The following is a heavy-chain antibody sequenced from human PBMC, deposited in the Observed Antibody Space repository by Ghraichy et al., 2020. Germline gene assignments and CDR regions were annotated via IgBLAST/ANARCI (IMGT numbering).Heavy chain of an antibody. CDR2: IKSDGSDI. J-gene: IGHJ4*02. V-gene: IGHV3-7*01. CDR1: GFTFSRHW. Sequence: GGSLRLSCAASGFTFSRHWMSWVRQAPGKGLEWVASIKSDGSDIFYVYSVKGRFTISRDNAKNSMSLEMNRLRVEDTAVYYCARDPYGDYKYGGADYWGQGTLVSVSS. D-gene: IGHD4-17*01. CDR3: ARDPYGDYKYGGADY.